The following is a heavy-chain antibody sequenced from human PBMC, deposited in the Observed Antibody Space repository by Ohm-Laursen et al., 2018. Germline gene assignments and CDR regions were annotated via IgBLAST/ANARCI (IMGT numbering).Heavy chain of an antibody. D-gene: IGHD6-19*01. CDR3: AKAGIEVAGTDLQH. V-gene: IGHV3-9*01. J-gene: IGHJ1*01. Sequence: RSLRLSCTASGFTFDDYAMHWVRQGPGKGLEWVSGISWNSGSIGYADSVKGRFTVSRDNAKNSLYLQMNSLRAEDTAFYYCAKAGIEVAGTDLQHWGQGTLVTVSS. CDR2: ISWNSGSI. CDR1: GFTFDDYA.